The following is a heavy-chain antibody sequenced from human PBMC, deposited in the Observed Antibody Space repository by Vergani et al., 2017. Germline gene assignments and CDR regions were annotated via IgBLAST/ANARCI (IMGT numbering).Heavy chain of an antibody. CDR1: GFPFSSLA. Sequence: EVKLLQSEGAVVQPGGSLRLSCVASGFPFSSLAMILVRQGHGQGLELVSSIKNTGDSTHYADSVKGRFTISRDNSKNTLYLQMNSLRVEDTAVYYCGVGSDNYNWGQGTLVTVSS. CDR3: GVGSDNYN. D-gene: IGHD5-24*01. J-gene: IGHJ4*02. CDR2: IKNTGDST. V-gene: IGHV3-23*01.